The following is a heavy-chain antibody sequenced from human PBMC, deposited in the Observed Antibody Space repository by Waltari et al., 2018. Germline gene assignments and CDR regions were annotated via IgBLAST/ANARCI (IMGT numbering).Heavy chain of an antibody. Sequence: QVQLVQSGAEVKKPGSSVKVSCKASGDTFSSYAISWVRQAPGQGLEWMGGIIPIFGTANYAQKVQGRVTITADESTSTAYMELSSLRSEDTAVYYCARANRPHYDILTGGHLLDYWGQGTLVTVSS. CDR2: IIPIFGTA. J-gene: IGHJ4*02. CDR1: GDTFSSYA. D-gene: IGHD3-9*01. CDR3: ARANRPHYDILTGGHLLDY. V-gene: IGHV1-69*12.